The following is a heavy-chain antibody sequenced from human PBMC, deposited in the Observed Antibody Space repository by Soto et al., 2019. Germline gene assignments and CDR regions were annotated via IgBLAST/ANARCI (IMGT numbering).Heavy chain of an antibody. Sequence: QVQLVESGGGVVQPGRSLRLSCAASGFTFSSYAMHWVRQAPGKGLEWVAVISFDGSNKYYADSVKDRFTISRDNSKNTLYVQMNSLRAEDTAVYYCRRDRRFGNGYNLGFDYWGQGTLVTVSS. CDR3: RRDRRFGNGYNLGFDY. V-gene: IGHV3-30-3*01. J-gene: IGHJ4*02. D-gene: IGHD5-12*01. CDR2: ISFDGSNK. CDR1: GFTFSSYA.